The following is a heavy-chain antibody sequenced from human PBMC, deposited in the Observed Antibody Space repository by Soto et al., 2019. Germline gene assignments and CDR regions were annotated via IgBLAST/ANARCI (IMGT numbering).Heavy chain of an antibody. CDR1: GGSVSSGIYY. V-gene: IGHV4-39*01. CDR3: ARHKGTGSGTVMDISFDP. J-gene: IGHJ5*02. D-gene: IGHD3-10*01. Sequence: PSETLSLTCTVSGGSVSSGIYYWGWIRQPPGKGLEWIGSIYYSGSTYYNPSLKSRVTISVDTSKNQFSLKLSSVTAADTAVYYCARHKGTGSGTVMDISFDPWGQGTLVTVSS. CDR2: IYYSGST.